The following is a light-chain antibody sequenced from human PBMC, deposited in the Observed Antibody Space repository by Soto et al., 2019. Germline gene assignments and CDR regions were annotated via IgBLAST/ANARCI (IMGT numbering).Light chain of an antibody. CDR3: RQYKTYT. J-gene: IGKJ5*01. CDR1: QSIGTW. Sequence: DIQLTQSPPCLSASVGQSLNITCRASQSIGTWLAWHQQKPGKAPNLLMFDASTLHTGVPSRFSGSGDGTEFTLSISSLQPDDSAIYFCRQYKTYTFGRGTRLEI. V-gene: IGKV1-5*01. CDR2: DAS.